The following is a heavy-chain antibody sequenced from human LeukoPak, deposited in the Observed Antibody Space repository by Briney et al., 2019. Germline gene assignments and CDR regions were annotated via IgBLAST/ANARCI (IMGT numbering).Heavy chain of an antibody. CDR1: GFTFDTYW. CDR3: ATSRSFDY. D-gene: IGHD3-16*02. CDR2: INYDGSST. V-gene: IGHV3-74*01. J-gene: IGHJ4*02. Sequence: GGSLRLSCVASGFTFDTYWMHWVRQAPGKGLVWVSHINYDGSSTNYADSVKGRFTISRDNAKNTLYLQMNSLRAEDTAVYYCATSRSFDYWGQGTLVTVSS.